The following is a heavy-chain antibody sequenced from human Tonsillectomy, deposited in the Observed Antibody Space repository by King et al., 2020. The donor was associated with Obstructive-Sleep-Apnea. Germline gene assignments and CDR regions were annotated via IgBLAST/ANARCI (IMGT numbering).Heavy chain of an antibody. J-gene: IGHJ3*02. Sequence: VQLVESGGGLVQPGRSLRLSCAASGFTFCSYGMHWVRQAPGKGLEWVAVISYDGSNKYYADSVKGRFTISRDNSKNTLYLQMNSLRAEDTAVYYCAKPPAYAFDIWGQGTMVTVSS. CDR1: GFTFCSYG. V-gene: IGHV3-30*18. CDR2: ISYDGSNK. D-gene: IGHD6-25*01. CDR3: AKPPAYAFDI.